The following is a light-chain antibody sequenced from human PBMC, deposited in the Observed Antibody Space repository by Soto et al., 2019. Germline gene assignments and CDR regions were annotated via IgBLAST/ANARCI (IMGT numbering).Light chain of an antibody. CDR2: EVS. CDR3: SSYTSSSTYV. CDR1: SSDVGGYNY. J-gene: IGLJ1*01. V-gene: IGLV2-14*01. Sequence: QSALTQPASVSGSPGQSITISCTGTSSDVGGYNYVSWYQQHPGKAPKLMIYEVSNRPSGVSNRFSGSKSGNTASLTISGLQSEDVAYYYCSSYTSSSTYVVGTGTKLTVL.